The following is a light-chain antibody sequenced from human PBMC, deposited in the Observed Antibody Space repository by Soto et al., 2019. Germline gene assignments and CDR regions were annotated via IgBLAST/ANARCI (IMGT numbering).Light chain of an antibody. J-gene: IGKJ1*01. CDR3: QQYGSSRT. V-gene: IGKV3-20*01. CDR2: GAS. Sequence: EIVLTQSPGTLSLSPGERATLSCRASQSVSSSYLGWYQQKPGQAPRLLIYGASSRATGIHDRFSGSGCGTDFTLTISRLEPEDFAVYYCQQYGSSRTFGQGTKVEIK. CDR1: QSVSSSY.